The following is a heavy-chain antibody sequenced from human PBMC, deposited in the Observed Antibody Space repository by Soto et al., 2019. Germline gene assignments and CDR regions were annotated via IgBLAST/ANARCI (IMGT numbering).Heavy chain of an antibody. Sequence: EVQLLESGRGLVQPGGSLRLSCAASGFTFSTYAMIWVRQAPGKGLEWVSVITGSGGSTYYADSVKGRVTISRDTSKNTLFLQMNSLRAEDTAVYYCAKDRYGDYGGIDYWGQGTMVTVSS. D-gene: IGHD4-17*01. J-gene: IGHJ4*02. V-gene: IGHV3-23*01. CDR2: ITGSGGST. CDR1: GFTFSTYA. CDR3: AKDRYGDYGGIDY.